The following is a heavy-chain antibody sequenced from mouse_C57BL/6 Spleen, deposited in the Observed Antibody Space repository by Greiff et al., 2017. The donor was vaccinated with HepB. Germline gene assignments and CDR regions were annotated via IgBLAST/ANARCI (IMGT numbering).Heavy chain of an antibody. CDR2: IDPEDGDT. CDR1: GFNIKDYY. V-gene: IGHV14-1*01. D-gene: IGHD2-1*01. Sequence: VHVKQSGAELVRPGASVKLSCTASGFNIKDYYMHWVKQRPEQGLEWIGRIDPEDGDTEYAPKFQGKATMTADTSSNTAYLQLSSLTSEDTAVYYCTSNYVGAFAYWGQGTLVTVSA. CDR3: TSNYVGAFAY. J-gene: IGHJ3*01.